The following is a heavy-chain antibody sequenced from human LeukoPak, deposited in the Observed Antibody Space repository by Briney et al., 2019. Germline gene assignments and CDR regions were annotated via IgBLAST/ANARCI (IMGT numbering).Heavy chain of an antibody. J-gene: IGHJ4*02. CDR3: ANWDPFDY. D-gene: IGHD1-26*01. CDR1: GFTFSSYW. Sequence: GGSLRLSCAASGFTFSSYWMSWVRQAPGKGLEWVSTISGSGGSTYYADSVKGRFTISRDKSKNTVYLQMNSLRAEDTAVYYCANWDPFDYWGQGTLVTVSS. CDR2: ISGSGGST. V-gene: IGHV3-23*01.